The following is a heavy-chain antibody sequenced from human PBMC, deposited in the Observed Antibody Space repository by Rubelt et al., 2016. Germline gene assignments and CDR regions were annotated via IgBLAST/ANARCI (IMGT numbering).Heavy chain of an antibody. V-gene: IGHV7-4-1*02. CDR3: ARRDESIAAADIDY. CDR2: INTNTGNP. Sequence: QVQLVQSGSELKKPGASVKVSCKASGYTFTSYAMNWVRQAPGQGLEWMGWINTNTGNPTFAQGLTGRLCFSLDTSVSTAYLQISSLKAEDTAVYYCARRDESIAAADIDYWGQGTLVTVSS. D-gene: IGHD6-13*01. J-gene: IGHJ4*02. CDR1: GYTFTSYA.